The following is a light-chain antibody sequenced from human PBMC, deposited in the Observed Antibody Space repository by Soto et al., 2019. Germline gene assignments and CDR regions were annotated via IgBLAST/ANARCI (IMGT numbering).Light chain of an antibody. Sequence: DIQMTQSPPSLSASVGDRVTIACRASQGLSRWVAWYQQRPEKAHKCLIYAASDLQSGVPSRFSGSGSGTEFTLTIISVQPDDVATYDCQQYSDYAAHGLTVGGGTKVAI. V-gene: IGKV1D-16*01. CDR3: QQYSDYAAHGLT. CDR2: AAS. CDR1: QGLSRW. J-gene: IGKJ4*01.